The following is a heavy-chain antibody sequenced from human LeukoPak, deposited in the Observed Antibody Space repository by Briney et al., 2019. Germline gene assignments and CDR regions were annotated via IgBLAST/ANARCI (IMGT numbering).Heavy chain of an antibody. J-gene: IGHJ6*03. CDR2: ISSSSSTI. D-gene: IGHD5-18*01. Sequence: GGSLRLSCAASGFTFSSYSMNWVRQAPGKGLEWVSYISSSSSTIYYADSVKGRSTISRDNAKNSLYLQMNSLRAEDTAVYYCARSPVRGYSYGTYYYYYYMDVWGKGTTVTVSS. CDR3: ARSPVRGYSYGTYYYYYYMDV. CDR1: GFTFSSYS. V-gene: IGHV3-48*01.